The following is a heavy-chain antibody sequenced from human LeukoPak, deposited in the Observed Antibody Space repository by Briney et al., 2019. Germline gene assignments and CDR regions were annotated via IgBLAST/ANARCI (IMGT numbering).Heavy chain of an antibody. D-gene: IGHD3-3*01. CDR3: ARDAGPAFGGVFDL. CDR2: INPKKGDT. CDR1: GYTFTDYH. Sequence: ASVKVSCMASGYTFTDYHIHWVRQAPGQGLEWLGWINPKKGDTGYSERIEGRVTMTRDTSISTVYMELRSLTSDDAAVYYCARDAGPAFGGVFDLWGLGTLVTVSS. V-gene: IGHV1-2*02. J-gene: IGHJ4*02.